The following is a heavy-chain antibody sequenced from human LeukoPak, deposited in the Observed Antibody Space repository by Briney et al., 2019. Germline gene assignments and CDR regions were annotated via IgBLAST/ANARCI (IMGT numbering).Heavy chain of an antibody. V-gene: IGHV3-23*01. CDR1: GFTFTTYA. CDR2: ISGGGDKA. D-gene: IGHD6-19*01. CDR3: AKDLALAGTGGGFDV. J-gene: IGHJ3*01. Sequence: GGSVRLSCAASGFTFTTYAINWVRQAPGKGLEWVSGISGGGDKAFYADSVNGRFTISRDNSKNTVSLQMSSLRAEDTALYYCAKDLALAGTGGGFDVGGQGTRVAVPS.